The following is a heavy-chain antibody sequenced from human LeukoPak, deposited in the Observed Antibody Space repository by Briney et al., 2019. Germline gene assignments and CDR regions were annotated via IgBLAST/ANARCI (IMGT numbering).Heavy chain of an antibody. V-gene: IGHV4-59*08. CDR2: ISYSGVS. CDR3: ARLPEGGYATSLGWLDP. J-gene: IGHJ5*02. Sequence: SETLSLTCTVPSAAISRSYWIWIRRTPGKGLEWIGYISYSGVSTYNPSLGSRVTISRDTSKNEVSLNLSSVTAADTAVYFCARLPEGGYATSLGWLDPWGQGTRVTVSS. D-gene: IGHD5-24*01. CDR1: SAAISRSY.